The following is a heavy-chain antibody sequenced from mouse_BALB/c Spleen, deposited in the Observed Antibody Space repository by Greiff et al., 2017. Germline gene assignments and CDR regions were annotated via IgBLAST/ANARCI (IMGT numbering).Heavy chain of an antibody. V-gene: IGHV14-1*02. D-gene: IGHD1-1*01. CDR2: IDPESGNT. CDR1: GFTIKDYY. CDR3: ARWDLRRYAIAY. J-gene: IGHJ3*01. Sequence: VQLLQSGAELVRPGALVKLSCKASGFTIKDYYMYWVKQRPEQGLEWIGWIDPESGNTIYDPNFKGRVSITADTASNTPYLQMSSLTSEDTAVYYCARWDLRRYAIAYWGQGTLVTVSA.